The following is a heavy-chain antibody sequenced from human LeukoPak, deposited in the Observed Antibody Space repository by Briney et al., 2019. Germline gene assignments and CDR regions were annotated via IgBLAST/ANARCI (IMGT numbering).Heavy chain of an antibody. CDR3: ARAPLSNLYDESGYYHPFDN. CDR2: IYYSGST. D-gene: IGHD3-3*01. Sequence: PSETLSLTCTVSGGSISTYYWSWIRQPPGKGLEWIGYIYYSGSTNYNPSLKSRVTISVDTSKNQFSLKLSSVTAADTAVYYCARAPLSNLYDESGYYHPFDNWGQGTLVTVSS. V-gene: IGHV4-59*01. CDR1: GGSISTYY. J-gene: IGHJ4*02.